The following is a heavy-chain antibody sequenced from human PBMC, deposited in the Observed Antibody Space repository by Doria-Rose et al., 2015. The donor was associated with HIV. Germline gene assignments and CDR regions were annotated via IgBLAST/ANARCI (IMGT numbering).Heavy chain of an antibody. Sequence: EWIGYIYYTGSTNYNPSLKSRFTISVDTSKNQFSLKLTSVTAADTAVYYCARVPDWGSLDTFDTWGPGTMVTVSS. D-gene: IGHD3-9*01. J-gene: IGHJ3*02. CDR3: ARVPDWGSLDTFDT. CDR2: IYYTGST. V-gene: IGHV4-59*01.